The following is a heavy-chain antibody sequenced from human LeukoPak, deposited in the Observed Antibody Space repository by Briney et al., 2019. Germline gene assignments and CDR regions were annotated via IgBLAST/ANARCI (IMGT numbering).Heavy chain of an antibody. CDR3: ARARVGPSLVQHLDP. D-gene: IGHD1-1*01. CDR2: ISAYNGNT. CDR1: GGTFSSYA. J-gene: IGHJ5*02. V-gene: IGHV1-18*01. Sequence: ASVKVSCKASGGTFSSYAISWVRQAPGQGLEWMGWISAYNGNTNYAQKLQGRVTMTTDTSTSTAYMELRSLRSDDTAVYYCARARVGPSLVQHLDPWGQGTLVTVSS.